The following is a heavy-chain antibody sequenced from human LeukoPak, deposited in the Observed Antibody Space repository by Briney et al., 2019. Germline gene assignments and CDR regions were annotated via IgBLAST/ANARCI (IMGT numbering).Heavy chain of an antibody. D-gene: IGHD3-22*01. Sequence: GGSLRLSCAASGFTFTAYAMSWVRQAPGKGLEWVSAISGSAYYTSYADSVKGRFTISRDNSKNTLYLQMNSLRAEDTAVYYCARDSYSVVGKYDSSGYYGDSWGQGTLVTVSS. CDR3: ARDSYSVVGKYDSSGYYGDS. V-gene: IGHV3-23*01. CDR2: ISGSAYYT. J-gene: IGHJ5*01. CDR1: GFTFTAYA.